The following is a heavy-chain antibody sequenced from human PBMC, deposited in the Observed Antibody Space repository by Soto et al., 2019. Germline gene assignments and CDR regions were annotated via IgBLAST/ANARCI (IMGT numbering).Heavy chain of an antibody. D-gene: IGHD6-19*01. J-gene: IGHJ4*02. CDR2: ISYDGSNK. CDR1: GFTFSSFG. CDR3: AKDRGWSSADLDY. Sequence: AGGSLRLSCAASGFTFSSFGMHWVRQAPGKGLEWVALISYDGSNKYYADSVKGRFTISRDKSKNTLYLQMNSLRAEDTAVYYCAKDRGWSSADLDYWGQGTLVTVS. V-gene: IGHV3-30*18.